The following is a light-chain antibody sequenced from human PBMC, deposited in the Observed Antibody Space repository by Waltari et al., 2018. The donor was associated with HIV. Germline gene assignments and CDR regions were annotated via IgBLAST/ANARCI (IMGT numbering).Light chain of an antibody. CDR1: RSNIGHPY. CDR3: AVWDNSLSAQV. J-gene: IGLJ3*02. Sequence: SVLPQSPSISRTPGHRVPISCSGRRSNIGHPYFSLYQHVPGTTPKTLIFWNTQRPSGVSDRFSGSVSGTSASLAISGLRSDDEANYYCAVWDNSLSAQVFGGGTTLTVL. V-gene: IGLV1-47*01. CDR2: WNT.